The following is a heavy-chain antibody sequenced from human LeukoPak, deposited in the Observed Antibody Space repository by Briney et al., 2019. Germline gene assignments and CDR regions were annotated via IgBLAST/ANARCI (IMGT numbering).Heavy chain of an antibody. J-gene: IGHJ4*02. CDR2: VYNSGST. Sequence: SETLSLTCTVSGGSISNYYWSWIRQPPGKGLEWLGYVYNSGSTHYNPSLKSRVTISADTSKNQFSLKLSSVTAADTAVYYCARYASSGSYYFDYWGQGTLVTVSS. V-gene: IGHV4-59*08. CDR3: ARYASSGSYYFDY. CDR1: GGSISNYY. D-gene: IGHD1-26*01.